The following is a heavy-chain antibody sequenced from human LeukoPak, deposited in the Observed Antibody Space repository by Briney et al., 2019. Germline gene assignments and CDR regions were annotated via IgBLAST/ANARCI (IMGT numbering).Heavy chain of an antibody. D-gene: IGHD4-11*01. J-gene: IGHJ5*02. CDR2: MYTTGIT. CDR1: GVSISSGSYF. V-gene: IGHV4-61*09. CDR3: ARGVPHGSNWYWLDH. Sequence: SETLSLTCTVSGVSISSGSYFWPWLRQPAGKGREWIGHMYTTGITNYHPSLRSRVTISIDTSRNQFSLRLNSVTAADTAVYYCARGVPHGSNWYWLDHWGQGTLVTVSS.